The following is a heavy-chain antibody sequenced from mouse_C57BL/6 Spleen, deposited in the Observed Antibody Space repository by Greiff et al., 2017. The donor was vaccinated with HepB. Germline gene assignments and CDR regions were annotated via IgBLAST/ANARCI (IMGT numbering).Heavy chain of an antibody. J-gene: IGHJ1*03. CDR2: ISNGGGST. V-gene: IGHV5-12*01. Sequence: EVNVVESGGGLVQPGGSLKLSCAASGFTFSDYYMYWVRQTPEKRLEWVAYISNGGGSTYYPDTVKGRFTISRDNAKNTLYLQMSRLKSEDTAMYYCARSLRYFDVWGTGTTVTVSS. D-gene: IGHD2-1*01. CDR1: GFTFSDYY. CDR3: ARSLRYFDV.